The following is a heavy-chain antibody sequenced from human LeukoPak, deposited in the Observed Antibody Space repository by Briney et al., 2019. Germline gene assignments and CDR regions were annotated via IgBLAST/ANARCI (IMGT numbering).Heavy chain of an antibody. CDR3: ARYREGSDY. J-gene: IGHJ4*02. D-gene: IGHD1-26*01. Sequence: GGSLRLSCAASGLTFSSYSMNWVRQAPGKGLEWVSSISSSSSYIYYADSVKGRFTISRDNAKTSLYLQMNSLRAEDTAVYYCARYREGSDYWGQGTLVTVSS. CDR2: ISSSSSYI. V-gene: IGHV3-21*01. CDR1: GLTFSSYS.